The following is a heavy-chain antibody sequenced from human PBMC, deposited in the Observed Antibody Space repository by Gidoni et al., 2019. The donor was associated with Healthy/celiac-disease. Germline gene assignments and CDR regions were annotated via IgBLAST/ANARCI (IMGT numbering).Heavy chain of an antibody. CDR1: GFSLSTSGVG. J-gene: IGHJ6*02. CDR2: IYWNDDK. V-gene: IGHV2-5*01. CDR3: AHRRSESHYGSGSIYYYYYGMDV. Sequence: QITLKESGPTLVKPTQTLTLTCTFSGFSLSTSGVGVVWIRQPPGKALEWLALIYWNDDKRYSPSLKSRLTITKDTSKNQVVLTMTNMDPVDTATYYCAHRRSESHYGSGSIYYYYYGMDVWGQGTTVTVSS. D-gene: IGHD3-10*01.